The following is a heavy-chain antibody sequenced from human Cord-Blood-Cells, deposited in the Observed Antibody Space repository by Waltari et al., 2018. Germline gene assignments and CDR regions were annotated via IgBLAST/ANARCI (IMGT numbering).Heavy chain of an antibody. CDR1: GFTFDDYA. CDR3: AKDTSYGSGSYYLDY. V-gene: IGHV3-9*01. Sequence: EVQLVESGGGLVQPGRSLRLSCAASGFTFDDYAIHWVRQAPGKGLEWVSGISWNSGSIGYADSVKGRFTISRDNAKNSLYLQMNSLRAEDTALYYCAKDTSYGSGSYYLDYWGQGTLVTVSS. D-gene: IGHD3-10*01. CDR2: ISWNSGSI. J-gene: IGHJ4*02.